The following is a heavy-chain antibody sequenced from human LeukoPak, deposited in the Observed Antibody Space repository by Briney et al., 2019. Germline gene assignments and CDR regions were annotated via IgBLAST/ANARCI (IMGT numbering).Heavy chain of an antibody. CDR1: GYTFTSYY. Sequence: ASVKVSCKASGYTFTSYYMHWVRQAPGQGLEWMGIINPSGGSTSYAQKFQGRVTMTRDTSTSTVYMELSSLRSEDTAVYYCARSIQGQYYDFWSGYYGALGPSNLNGHMDYWGQGTLVTVSS. CDR3: ARSIQGQYYDFWSGYYGALGPSNLNGHMDY. D-gene: IGHD3-3*01. CDR2: INPSGGST. V-gene: IGHV1-46*01. J-gene: IGHJ4*02.